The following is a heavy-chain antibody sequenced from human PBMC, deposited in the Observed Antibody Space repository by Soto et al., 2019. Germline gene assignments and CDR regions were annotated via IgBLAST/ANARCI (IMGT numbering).Heavy chain of an antibody. CDR2: ISYDGSNK. CDR3: AKDGIYYYYGMDV. CDR1: GFTFSTYG. Sequence: LRLSCAASGFTFSTYGMHGVRQAPGKGLEWVAVISYDGSNKYYADSVKGRFTISRDNSKNTLYLQMNSLRAEDTAVYYCAKDGIYYYYGMDVWGQGTTVTVSS. V-gene: IGHV3-30*18. J-gene: IGHJ6*02.